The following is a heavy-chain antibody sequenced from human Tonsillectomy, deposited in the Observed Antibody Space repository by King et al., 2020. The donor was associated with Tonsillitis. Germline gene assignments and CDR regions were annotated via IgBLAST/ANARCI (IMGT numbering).Heavy chain of an antibody. J-gene: IGHJ4*02. Sequence: VQLQESGPGLVKPSETLSLTCTVSGGSIRSYYWSWIRQPPGKGLEWIGYIYYSGSTNYNPSLKSRVTISVDTSKNQFSLKLSSVTAADTAVYYCAGHYFSGYDCFDFWGQGTLVTVSS. CDR2: IYYSGST. D-gene: IGHD5-12*01. CDR3: AGHYFSGYDCFDF. CDR1: GGSIRSYY. V-gene: IGHV4-59*01.